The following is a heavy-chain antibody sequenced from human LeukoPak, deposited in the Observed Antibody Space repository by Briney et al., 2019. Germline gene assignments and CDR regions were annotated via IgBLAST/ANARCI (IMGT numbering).Heavy chain of an antibody. CDR1: GFTFSSYW. J-gene: IGHJ4*02. CDR3: ARVGGSYGPFDY. V-gene: IGHV3-74*01. CDR2: INSDGSST. D-gene: IGHD3-16*01. Sequence: GGSLRLSCAASGFTFSSYWMHWVRQAPGKGLVWVSRINSDGSSTSYADSVKGRSTISRDNAKNTLYLQMNSLRAEDTAVYYCARVGGSYGPFDYWGQGTLVTVSS.